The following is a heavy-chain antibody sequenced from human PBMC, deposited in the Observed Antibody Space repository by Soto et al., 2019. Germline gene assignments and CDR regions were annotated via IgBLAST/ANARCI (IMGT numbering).Heavy chain of an antibody. Sequence: SCKASGGTFSSYAISWVRQAPGQGLEWMGGVIPIFGTANYAQKFQGRVTITADKSTSTAYMELSSLRSEDTAVYYCARDRATMVRGVTLYYYYYGMDVWGQGTTVTVSS. CDR2: VIPIFGTA. CDR3: ARDRATMVRGVTLYYYYYGMDV. D-gene: IGHD3-10*01. J-gene: IGHJ6*02. V-gene: IGHV1-69*06. CDR1: GGTFSSYA.